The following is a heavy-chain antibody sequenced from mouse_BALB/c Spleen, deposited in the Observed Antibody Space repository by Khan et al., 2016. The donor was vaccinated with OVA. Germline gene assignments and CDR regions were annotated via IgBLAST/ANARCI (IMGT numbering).Heavy chain of an antibody. V-gene: IGHV5-9-3*01. CDR3: ARTAYGNFAY. CDR2: ISSDGAYT. D-gene: IGHD2-1*01. Sequence: EVELVESGGGLVKPGGSLKLSCAASGFTFSTYAMSWVRQTPEKRLEWVATISSDGAYTYFPDNVQGRFTLSRDNAKHTLCLQMTSLRAEDTAMDYCARTAYGNFAYWGQGTMVTV. J-gene: IGHJ3*01. CDR1: GFTFSTYA.